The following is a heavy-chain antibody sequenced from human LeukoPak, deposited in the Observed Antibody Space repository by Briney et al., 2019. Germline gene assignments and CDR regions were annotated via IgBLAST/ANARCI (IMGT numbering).Heavy chain of an antibody. CDR2: ISYDGSNK. CDR3: AKDLTPIAAGGTGYYFDY. CDR1: GFTFSSYG. V-gene: IGHV3-30*18. D-gene: IGHD6-13*01. Sequence: GRSLRLSCAASGFTFSSYGMHWVRQAPGKGLEWVAVISYDGSNKYYGDSVKGRFTISRDNSKNTLHLQMNSLRAEDTAVYYCAKDLTPIAAGGTGYYFDYWGQGTLVTVSS. J-gene: IGHJ4*02.